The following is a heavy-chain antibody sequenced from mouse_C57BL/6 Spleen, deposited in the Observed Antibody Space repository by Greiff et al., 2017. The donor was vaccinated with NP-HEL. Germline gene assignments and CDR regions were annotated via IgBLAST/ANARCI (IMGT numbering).Heavy chain of an antibody. D-gene: IGHD1-1*01. V-gene: IGHV1-72*01. CDR2: IDPNSGGT. J-gene: IGHJ4*01. CDR1: GYTFTSYW. Sequence: QVQLQQPGAKLVKPGASVKLSCKASGYTFTSYWMHWVKQRPGRGLEWIGRIDPNSGGTKYNEKFKSKATLTVDKPSSTAYMQLSSLTSEDSAVYYCARSEDYYGSSPGLAMDYWGQGTSVTVSS. CDR3: ARSEDYYGSSPGLAMDY.